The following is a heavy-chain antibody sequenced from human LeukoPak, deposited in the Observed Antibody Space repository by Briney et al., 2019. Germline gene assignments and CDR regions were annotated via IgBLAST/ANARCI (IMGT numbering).Heavy chain of an antibody. V-gene: IGHV1-69*04. CDR2: FIAILGIA. J-gene: IGHJ5*02. D-gene: IGHD6-13*01. Sequence: SSVNVSCKASGGTFSSYAISWVRQSPGQGLEGMGRFIAILGIANYAQKFQGRVTFTADKSTRTTYMELSSLRSENRAVFSWASQVIAAGNWFDPWGEGTLVTVSS. CDR1: GGTFSSYA. CDR3: ASQVIAAGNWFDP.